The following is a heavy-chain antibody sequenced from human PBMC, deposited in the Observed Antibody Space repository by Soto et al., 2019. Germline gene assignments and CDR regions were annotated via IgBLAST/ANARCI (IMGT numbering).Heavy chain of an antibody. Sequence: PSETLSLTCSVSGGSISIFTYYWCWIRHPPGKGLEWIGTVYYNENTYYNPSLKSRVTITVDTAKNQFSLNLRSVTAADTAMYFCARRERYYGSPGWFDPWGPGTLVTVSS. CDR2: VYYNENT. D-gene: IGHD3-10*01. J-gene: IGHJ5*02. V-gene: IGHV4-39*01. CDR1: GGSISIFTYY. CDR3: ARRERYYGSPGWFDP.